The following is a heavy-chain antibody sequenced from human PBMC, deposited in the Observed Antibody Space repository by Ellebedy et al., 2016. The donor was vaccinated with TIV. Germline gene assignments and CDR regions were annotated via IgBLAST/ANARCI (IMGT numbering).Heavy chain of an antibody. CDR3: ARDQGSGYDSWSFDF. CDR1: GFTFSVYY. CDR2: ISSDSIYR. J-gene: IGHJ4*02. D-gene: IGHD5-12*01. Sequence: GESLKISCAASGFTFSVYYMGWVRQAPGKGLEWVSCISSDSIYRKNADSVEGRFTISRDNAKNTLYLQMNSLRAEETVIYYCARDQGSGYDSWSFDFWGQGALVTVSS. V-gene: IGHV3-11*06.